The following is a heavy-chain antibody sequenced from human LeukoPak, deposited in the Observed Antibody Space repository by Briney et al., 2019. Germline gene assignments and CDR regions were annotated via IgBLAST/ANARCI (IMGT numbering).Heavy chain of an antibody. J-gene: IGHJ4*02. D-gene: IGHD3-22*01. CDR2: IYYSGST. CDR3: ARRTYFYDSSGYYFDY. Sequence: SETLSLTCTVSGGSISSYYWSWIRQPPGKGLECIGYIYYSGSTNFNPSLKSRVTISVDTSKNQFSLKLSSVTAADTAVYYCARRTYFYDSSGYYFDYWGQGTLVTVSS. CDR1: GGSISSYY. V-gene: IGHV4-59*01.